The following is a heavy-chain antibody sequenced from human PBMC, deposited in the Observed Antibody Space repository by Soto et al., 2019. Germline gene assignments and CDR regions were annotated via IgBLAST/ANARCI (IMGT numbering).Heavy chain of an antibody. D-gene: IGHD3-10*01. CDR1: GFTFSSYA. Sequence: EVQVLESGGGLVQPGGSLRLSCAASGFTFSSYAMSWVRQAPGKGLEWVSGISGSGGTSYNADSVKGRFTISRDNSKNTLYLQMHSLRAEDTAVYYCAKDQDYGSGSYSGMGVWGQGTTVTVSS. J-gene: IGHJ6*02. CDR3: AKDQDYGSGSYSGMGV. V-gene: IGHV3-23*01. CDR2: ISGSGGTS.